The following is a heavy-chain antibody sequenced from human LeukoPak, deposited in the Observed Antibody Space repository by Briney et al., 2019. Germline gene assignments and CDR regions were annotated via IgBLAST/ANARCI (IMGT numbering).Heavy chain of an antibody. CDR3: ARTRSIAVYFDY. D-gene: IGHD6-6*01. CDR2: ISAYNGNT. CDR1: GYTFTSYG. Sequence: ASVKVSCKASGYTFTSYGISWVRQAPGQGLELMGWISAYNGNTNYAQKLQGRVTMTTDTSTSTAYMELRSLRSDDTAVYYCARTRSIAVYFDYWGQGTLVTVSS. J-gene: IGHJ4*02. V-gene: IGHV1-18*01.